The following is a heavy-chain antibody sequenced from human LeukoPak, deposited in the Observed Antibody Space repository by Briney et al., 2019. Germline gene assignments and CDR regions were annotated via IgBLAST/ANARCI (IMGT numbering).Heavy chain of an antibody. CDR3: ARAQDSSSSTDY. D-gene: IGHD6-13*01. CDR1: GYTFTSYD. J-gene: IGHJ4*02. CDR2: ISAYNGNT. Sequence: ASVKVSCKASGYTFTSYDISWVRQAPGQGLEWMGWISAYNGNTNYAQKLQGRVAMTTDTSTSTAYMELRTLRSDDTAVYYCARAQDSSSSTDYWGQGTLVTVSS. V-gene: IGHV1-18*01.